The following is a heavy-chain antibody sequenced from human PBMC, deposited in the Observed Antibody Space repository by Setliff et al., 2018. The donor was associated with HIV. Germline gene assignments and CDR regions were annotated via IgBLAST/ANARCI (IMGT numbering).Heavy chain of an antibody. CDR3: ARDGGYSSPYYFHY. CDR1: GYAFTSYY. Sequence: ASVKVSCKTSGYAFTSYYMHWVRQAPGQGLEWMGVINPSGGSTNYARKFQGRVTMTGDTSTSTVYMDLSSLRSEDTAVYYCARDGGYSSPYYFHYWGQGTLVTVSS. J-gene: IGHJ4*02. V-gene: IGHV1-46*01. CDR2: INPSGGST. D-gene: IGHD5-18*01.